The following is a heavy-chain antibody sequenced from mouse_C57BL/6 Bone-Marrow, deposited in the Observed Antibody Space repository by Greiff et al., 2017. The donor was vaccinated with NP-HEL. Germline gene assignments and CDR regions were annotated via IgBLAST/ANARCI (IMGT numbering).Heavy chain of an antibody. CDR2: ISGGGGNT. J-gene: IGHJ2*01. CDR1: GFTFSSYT. Sequence: EVKVVESGGGLVKPGGSLKLSCAASGFTFSSYTMSWVRQTPEKRLEWVATISGGGGNTYYPDSVKGRFTISRDNAKNTLYLQMSSLRSEDTALYYCARPSLRGYYFDYWGQGTTLTVSS. CDR3: ARPSLRGYYFDY. D-gene: IGHD1-3*01. V-gene: IGHV5-9*01.